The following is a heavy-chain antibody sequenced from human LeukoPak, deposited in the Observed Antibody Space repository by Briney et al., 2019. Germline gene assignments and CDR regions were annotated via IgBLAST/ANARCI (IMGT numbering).Heavy chain of an antibody. V-gene: IGHV4-59*08. Sequence: PSETLSLTCTVSGGSISSYYWSWIRQPPGKGLEWIGYIYYSGSTNYNPSLKSRVTISVDTSKNQFSLKLSSVTAADTAVYYCARLQMLDYGDYGRNWFDPWGQGTLVTVSS. D-gene: IGHD4-17*01. J-gene: IGHJ5*02. CDR1: GGSISSYY. CDR3: ARLQMLDYGDYGRNWFDP. CDR2: IYYSGST.